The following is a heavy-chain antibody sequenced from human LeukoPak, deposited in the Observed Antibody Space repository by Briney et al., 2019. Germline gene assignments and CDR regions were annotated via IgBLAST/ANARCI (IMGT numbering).Heavy chain of an antibody. D-gene: IGHD6-13*01. J-gene: IGHJ5*02. CDR3: AREGIAAAGTFYP. V-gene: IGHV1-2*02. Sequence: ASVKVSFKASGYTFTGYYMHWVRQAPGQGLEWMGWINPNSGGTNYAQKFQGRVTMTRDTSISTAYMELSRLRSDDTAVYYCAREGIAAAGTFYPWGQGTLVTVSS. CDR2: INPNSGGT. CDR1: GYTFTGYY.